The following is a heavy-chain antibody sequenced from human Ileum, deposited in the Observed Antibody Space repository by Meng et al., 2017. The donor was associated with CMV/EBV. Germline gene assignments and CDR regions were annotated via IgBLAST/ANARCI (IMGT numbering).Heavy chain of an antibody. CDR3: ATGQTDCDRTMCQWWLGRFDR. Sequence: STWWSSVRQPPGKGLEWMGEIYHSGSINYDPSLRSRVTISIDKSRNQFSLNLNPVTAADTAVYYCATGQTDCDRTMCQWWLGRFDRWGQGALVTVSS. CDR1: STW. J-gene: IGHJ4*02. V-gene: IGHV4-4*02. D-gene: IGHD2-15*01. CDR2: IYHSGSI.